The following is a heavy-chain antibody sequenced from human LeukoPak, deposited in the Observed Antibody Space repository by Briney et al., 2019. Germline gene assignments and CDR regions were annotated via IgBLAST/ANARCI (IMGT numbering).Heavy chain of an antibody. CDR3: AKAGLSH. D-gene: IGHD2/OR15-2a*01. CDR1: GFTFSSYE. V-gene: IGHV3-48*03. J-gene: IGHJ4*02. Sequence: HTGGSLRLSCAASGFTFSSYEMNCGREAPGKGLEWVAYISTSGSSSYYADSVKGRFTISRDNAKNSLYLQLNSLSAEDTAVYYCAKAGLSHWGQGTLVTVSS. CDR2: ISTSGSSS.